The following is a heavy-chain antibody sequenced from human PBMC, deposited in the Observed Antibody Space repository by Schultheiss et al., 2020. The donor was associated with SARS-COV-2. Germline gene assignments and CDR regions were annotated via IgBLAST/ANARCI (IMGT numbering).Heavy chain of an antibody. D-gene: IGHD3-10*01. CDR2: ISGSGGAT. CDR3: AREELLWFGESPYYYYGMDV. V-gene: IGHV3-23*01. Sequence: AGSLRLSCAASGFTFSSYVMNWVRQAPGKGLEWVSTISGSGGATYYADSVKGRFTISRDNAKNTLYLQMNSLRAEDTAVYYCAREELLWFGESPYYYYGMDVWGQGTTVTVSS. CDR1: GFTFSSYV. J-gene: IGHJ6*02.